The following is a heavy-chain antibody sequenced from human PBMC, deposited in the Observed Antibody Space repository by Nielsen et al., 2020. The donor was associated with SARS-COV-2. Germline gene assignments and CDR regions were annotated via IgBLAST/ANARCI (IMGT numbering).Heavy chain of an antibody. CDR2: ISYDGSNK. CDR1: GFTFSSTW. D-gene: IGHD3-10*01. Sequence: GESLKISCSASGFTFSSTWMHWVRQAPGKGLEWVAVISYDGSNKYYADSVKGRFTISRDNSKNTLYLQMNSLRAEDTTVYYCARDNSPWFGFWGYWGQGTLVTVSS. CDR3: ARDNSPWFGFWGY. V-gene: IGHV3-30-3*01. J-gene: IGHJ4*02.